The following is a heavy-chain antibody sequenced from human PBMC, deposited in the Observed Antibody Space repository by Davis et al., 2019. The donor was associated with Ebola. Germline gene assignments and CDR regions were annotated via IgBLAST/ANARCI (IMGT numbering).Heavy chain of an antibody. Sequence: AASVKVSCTASGYTYTSYGISWVRQAPGQGLEWMGRIIPILGIANYAQKFQGRVTITADKSTSTAYMELSSLRSEDTAVYYCAVGLSVYFDYWGQGTLVTVSS. J-gene: IGHJ4*02. V-gene: IGHV1-69*04. CDR1: GYTYTSYG. CDR2: IIPILGIA. D-gene: IGHD3-10*01. CDR3: AVGLSVYFDY.